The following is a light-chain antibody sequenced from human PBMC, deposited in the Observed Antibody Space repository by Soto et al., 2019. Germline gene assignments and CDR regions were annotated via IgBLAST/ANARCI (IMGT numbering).Light chain of an antibody. J-gene: IGKJ4*01. CDR1: ASLLHSNGYNC. V-gene: IGKV2-28*01. CDR2: FGS. Sequence: DIVMTQSPLSLPVTPGEPASISCRSSASLLHSNGYNCLDWYVQKPGQSPQLLIYFGSYRASGVPDRCSGSGSGTDFTLKISRVEAEDVGVYYFMQALQTPLTFGGGTKVEIK. CDR3: MQALQTPLT.